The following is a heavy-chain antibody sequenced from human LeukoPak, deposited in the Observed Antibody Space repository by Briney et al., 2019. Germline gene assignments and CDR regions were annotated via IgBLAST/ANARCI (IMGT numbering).Heavy chain of an antibody. CDR2: ISYDGSNK. J-gene: IGHJ4*02. V-gene: IGHV3-30-3*01. CDR1: GFTFSSYA. Sequence: PGRSLRLSCAASGFTFSSYAMHWVLQAPGKGLEWVAVISYDGSNKYYADSVKGRFTISRDNSKNTLYLQMNSLRAEDTAVYYCARDRARRQLLGLDYWGQGTLVTVSS. D-gene: IGHD1-26*01. CDR3: ARDRARRQLLGLDY.